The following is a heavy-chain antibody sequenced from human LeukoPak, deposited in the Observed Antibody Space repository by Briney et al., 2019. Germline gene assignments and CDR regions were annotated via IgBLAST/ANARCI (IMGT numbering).Heavy chain of an antibody. V-gene: IGHV3-7*04. Sequence: GGSLRLSCVASGFPFSSYWMTWVRQAPGKGLEWVANIKQDGSKKSYVDSVKGRFTISRDNAKNSLYLQMNSLRAEDTAIYYCTRVGYIDEGNDYWGQGTLVTVSS. D-gene: IGHD5-24*01. CDR1: GFPFSSYW. CDR3: TRVGYIDEGNDY. CDR2: IKQDGSKK. J-gene: IGHJ4*02.